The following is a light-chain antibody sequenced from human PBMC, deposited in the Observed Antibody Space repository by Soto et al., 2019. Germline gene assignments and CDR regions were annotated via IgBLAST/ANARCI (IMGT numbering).Light chain of an antibody. Sequence: QSALTQPPSASGSPGQSVSISCTGTSSDIGAYNFVSWYQQHPGKAPRLMIYGVSKRPSGVPDRFSGSKSGNTASLTVSGLQAEDEADYDCSSYAGSNNYVVFGGGTKLTVL. CDR3: SSYAGSNNYVV. V-gene: IGLV2-8*01. CDR1: SSDIGAYNF. CDR2: GVS. J-gene: IGLJ2*01.